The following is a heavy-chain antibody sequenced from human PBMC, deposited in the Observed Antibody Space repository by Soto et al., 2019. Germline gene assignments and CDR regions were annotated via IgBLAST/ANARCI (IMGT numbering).Heavy chain of an antibody. J-gene: IGHJ4*02. CDR1: GFTFSSYG. CDR3: ARGRTFRY. Sequence: GGSLRLSCAASGFTFSSYGMHWVRQAPGKGLEWVAVISYDGSNKYYADSVKGRFTISRDNSKNTLYLQMNSLRAEDTAVYYCARGRTFRYWGRGTLVTVSS. V-gene: IGHV3-30*03. CDR2: ISYDGSNK.